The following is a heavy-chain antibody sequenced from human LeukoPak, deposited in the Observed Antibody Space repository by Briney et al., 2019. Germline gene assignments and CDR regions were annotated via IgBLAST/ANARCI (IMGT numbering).Heavy chain of an antibody. V-gene: IGHV4-31*03. J-gene: IGHJ3*02. D-gene: IGHD4-17*01. CDR1: GGSISSGAYY. Sequence: SQTLSLTCTVSGGSISSGAYYWSWIRQHPGKGLEWIGYIYYSGSTYYNPSLRSRLTISVDTSKTQFSLKLSSVAAADTAVYYCARTNYGDSYDAFDIWGQGTLVTVSS. CDR3: ARTNYGDSYDAFDI. CDR2: IYYSGST.